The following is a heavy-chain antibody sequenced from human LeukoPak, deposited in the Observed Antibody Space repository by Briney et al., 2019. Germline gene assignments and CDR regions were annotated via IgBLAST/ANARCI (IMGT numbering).Heavy chain of an antibody. CDR1: GYIFIDYD. CDR3: ARFHRHQLPKSDY. J-gene: IGHJ4*02. D-gene: IGHD1-14*01. CDR2: LNPYSGDT. V-gene: IGHV1-8*01. Sequence: GASVRVSCKTSGYIFIDYDLNWVRQAPGQGLEWMGWLNPYSGDTGYASRFQGRLTMTRATSITTAYMELSSLTSDDTAVYYCARFHRHQLPKSDYWGQGTLVTVSS.